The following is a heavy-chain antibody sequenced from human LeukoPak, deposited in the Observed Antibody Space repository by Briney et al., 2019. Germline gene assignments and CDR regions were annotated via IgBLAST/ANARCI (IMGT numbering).Heavy chain of an antibody. Sequence: GGSLRLSCAASGFTFSGYAMNWVRQAPGKGLEWVSDITGSSSTIHYADSVKGRFTISRDNAKNSLYLQMNSLTDEDTAVYYCARWRSGYYFDYWGQGTLVTVSS. CDR3: ARWRSGYYFDY. CDR1: GFTFSGYA. V-gene: IGHV3-48*02. CDR2: ITGSSSTI. D-gene: IGHD3-22*01. J-gene: IGHJ4*02.